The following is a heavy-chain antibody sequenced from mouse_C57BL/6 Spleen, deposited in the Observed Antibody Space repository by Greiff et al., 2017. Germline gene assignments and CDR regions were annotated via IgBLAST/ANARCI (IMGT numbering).Heavy chain of an antibody. J-gene: IGHJ2*01. CDR2: ISSGSSTI. CDR1: GFTFSDYG. CDR3: ARPALYYYGSSYVDY. V-gene: IGHV5-17*01. D-gene: IGHD1-1*01. Sequence: EVKLVESGGGLVKPGGSLKLSCAASGFTFSDYGMHWVRQAPEKGLEWVAYISSGSSTIYYADTVKGRFTISRDNAKNTLFLQMTSLRSEDTAMYYCARPALYYYGSSYVDYWGQGTTLTVSS.